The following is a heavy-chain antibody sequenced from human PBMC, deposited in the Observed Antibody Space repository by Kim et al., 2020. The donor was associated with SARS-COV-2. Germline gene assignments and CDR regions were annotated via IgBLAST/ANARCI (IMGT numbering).Heavy chain of an antibody. CDR3: ARDSGEYYYDSSGYLGGPGSRDY. CDR1: GGTFSSYA. J-gene: IGHJ4*02. D-gene: IGHD3-22*01. Sequence: SVKVSCKASGGTFSSYAISWVRQAPGQGLEWMGRIIPILGIANYAQKFQGRVTITADKSTSTAYMELSSLRSEDTAVYYCARDSGEYYYDSSGYLGGPGSRDYWGQGTLVTVST. CDR2: IIPILGIA. V-gene: IGHV1-69*04.